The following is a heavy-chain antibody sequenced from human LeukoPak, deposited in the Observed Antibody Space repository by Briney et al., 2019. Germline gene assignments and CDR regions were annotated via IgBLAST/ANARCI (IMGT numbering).Heavy chain of an antibody. J-gene: IGHJ4*02. V-gene: IGHV3-30*18. D-gene: IGHD3-10*01. CDR3: AKTQGSGSYYKD. Sequence: GGSLRLSCAASGFTFSSYGMHWVRQAPGKGLEWVAVISYDGGNKYYADSVKGRFTISRDNSKNTLYLQMNSLRAEDTAVYYCAKTQGSGSYYKDWGQGTLVTVSS. CDR1: GFTFSSYG. CDR2: ISYDGGNK.